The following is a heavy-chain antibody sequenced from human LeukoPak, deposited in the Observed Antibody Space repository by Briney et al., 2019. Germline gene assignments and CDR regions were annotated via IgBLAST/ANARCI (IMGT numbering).Heavy chain of an antibody. CDR3: AKGGASVTRYVDY. Sequence: GGSLRLPCAASGFTFSSYSMQWVRQTPGKGLEWVGIMSNSGENTFYGEAVKGRFTISRDNSQNTLYLQMNSLRPEDTAVYYCAKGGASVTRYVDYWGQGTLVTVSS. D-gene: IGHD4-17*01. V-gene: IGHV3-30*18. J-gene: IGHJ4*02. CDR1: GFTFSSYS. CDR2: MSNSGENT.